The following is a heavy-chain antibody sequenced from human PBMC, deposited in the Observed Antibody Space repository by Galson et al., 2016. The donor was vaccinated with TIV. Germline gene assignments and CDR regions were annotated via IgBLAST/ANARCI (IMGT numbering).Heavy chain of an antibody. V-gene: IGHV2-70*17. CDR2: IDWDDDK. D-gene: IGHD4-11*01. Sequence: PALVKPTQTLTLTCTFSGFSLTTSQMCVNWIRQSPGKALEWLARIDWDDDKFYITSLKTRLTISKDTSKNQVVLTMTNMDPMDTGTYYCARGTVKRDFYGLDVWGQGTTVTVPS. CDR1: GFSLTTSQMC. J-gene: IGHJ6*02. CDR3: ARGTVKRDFYGLDV.